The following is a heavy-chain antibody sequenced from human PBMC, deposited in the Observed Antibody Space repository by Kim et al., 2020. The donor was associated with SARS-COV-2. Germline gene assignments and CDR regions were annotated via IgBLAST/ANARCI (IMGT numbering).Heavy chain of an antibody. J-gene: IGHJ4*01. D-gene: IGHD3-9*01. Sequence: SETLSLTCTVSGGSISSYYWSWIRHPPGKGLEWIGYIYYSGSTNYNPSLKSRVTISVYTSKNQFSLKLSSVTAAATAMSFCASLSYDILTGCPYYFDYWG. CDR1: GGSISSYY. V-gene: IGHV4-59*01. CDR3: ASLSYDILTGCPYYFDY. CDR2: IYYSGST.